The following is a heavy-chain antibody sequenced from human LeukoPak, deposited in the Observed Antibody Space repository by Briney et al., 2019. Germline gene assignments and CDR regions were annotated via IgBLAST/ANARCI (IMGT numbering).Heavy chain of an antibody. CDR3: GGGGAGGLAYYYYYMDV. Sequence: ASVKVSCKASGYTFTGYYMHWVRQAPGQGLEWMGWINPNSGGTNYAQKFQGRVTMTRDTSISTAYMELSRLRSDDTAVYYGGGGGAGGLAYYYYYMDVWGKGTTVTVSS. CDR2: INPNSGGT. CDR1: GYTFTGYY. D-gene: IGHD3-16*01. J-gene: IGHJ6*03. V-gene: IGHV1-2*02.